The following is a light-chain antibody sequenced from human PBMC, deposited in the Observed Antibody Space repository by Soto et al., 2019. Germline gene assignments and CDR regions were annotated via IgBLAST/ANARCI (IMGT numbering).Light chain of an antibody. CDR2: GAS. V-gene: IGKV3-20*01. CDR3: QQYDSSPWT. CDR1: QSVSSDY. Sequence: EMVLTQSPGTLSLSPGDRATLSCRASQSVSSDYVAWYQQQPGQAPRLLIYGASTRATGIPDRFSGSGSGTDFTLTISRLEPEDFAVYYCQQYDSSPWTFGQGTKVDIK. J-gene: IGKJ1*01.